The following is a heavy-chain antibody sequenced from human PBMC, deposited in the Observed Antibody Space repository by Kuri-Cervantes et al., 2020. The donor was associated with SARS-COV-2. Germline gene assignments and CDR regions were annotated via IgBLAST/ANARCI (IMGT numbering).Heavy chain of an antibody. CDR3: ARGGSYSNYSYYYYYYMDV. J-gene: IGHJ6*03. CDR1: GGSISSYY. Sequence: SETLSLTCTVSGGSISSYYWSWIRQPAGKGLEWIGRIYTSGSTNYNPSLKSRVTMSVDTSKNQFSLKLSSVTAADTAVYYCARGGSYSNYSYYYYYYMDVWGKGTTVTVSS. V-gene: IGHV4-4*07. CDR2: IYTSGST. D-gene: IGHD4-11*01.